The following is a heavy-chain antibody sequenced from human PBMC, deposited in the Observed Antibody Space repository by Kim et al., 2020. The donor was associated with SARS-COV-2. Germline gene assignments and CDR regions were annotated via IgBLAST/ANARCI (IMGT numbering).Heavy chain of an antibody. CDR3: VRQVHGSSWFD. D-gene: IGHD6-13*01. CDR1: GDSVSGNSGA. V-gene: IGHV6-1*01. CDR2: RYYMSKWHS. J-gene: IGHJ4*02. Sequence: SQTLSLTCAISGDSVSGNSGAWSWIRQSPSRGLEWLGRRYYMSKWHSDYAVSLRGRISINPDTARNQFSLQLDSVTPADTAVYYCVRQVHGSSWFDWAQGTLVTVSS.